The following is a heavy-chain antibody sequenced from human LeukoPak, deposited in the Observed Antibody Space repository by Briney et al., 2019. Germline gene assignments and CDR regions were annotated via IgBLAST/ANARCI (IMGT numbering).Heavy chain of an antibody. V-gene: IGHV1-18*04. CDR1: GYTFTSYY. CDR3: ARAPSGATIKGVDPKEIDY. J-gene: IGHJ4*02. Sequence: ASVKVSCKASGYTFTSYYMHWVRQAPGQGLEWMGWISAYNGNTNYAQKLQGRVTMTTDTSTSTAYMELRSLRSDDTAVYYCARAPSGATIKGVDPKEIDYWGQGTLVTVSS. D-gene: IGHD5-12*01. CDR2: ISAYNGNT.